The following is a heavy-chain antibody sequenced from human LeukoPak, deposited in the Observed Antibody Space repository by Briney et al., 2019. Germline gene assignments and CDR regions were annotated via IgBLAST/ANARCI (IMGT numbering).Heavy chain of an antibody. CDR3: ARVEGRFYGSGSYRGFDY. J-gene: IGHJ4*02. D-gene: IGHD3-10*01. CDR2: IWYDGSNK. V-gene: IGHV3-33*01. CDR1: GFTFSSYG. Sequence: GGSLRLSCAASGFTFSSYGMHWVRQAPGKGLEWVAVIWYDGSNKYYVDSVKGQFTISRDNSKNMLYLQMNSLRAEDTAVYYCARVEGRFYGSGSYRGFDYWGQGTLVTVSS.